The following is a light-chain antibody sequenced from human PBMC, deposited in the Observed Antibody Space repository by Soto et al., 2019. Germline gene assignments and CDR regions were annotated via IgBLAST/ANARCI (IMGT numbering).Light chain of an antibody. CDR3: CSYAGGYTHAV. CDR1: SSDVGTYNY. Sequence: QSVLTQPRSVSGPPGQSVSISCSGTSSDVGTYNYVSWYQQHPGKDPKLVIYDVSKRPSGVPDRFSGSKSGNTASLTISGLQAEDEADYYCCSYAGGYTHAVFGGGTKVTVL. CDR2: DVS. J-gene: IGLJ2*01. V-gene: IGLV2-11*01.